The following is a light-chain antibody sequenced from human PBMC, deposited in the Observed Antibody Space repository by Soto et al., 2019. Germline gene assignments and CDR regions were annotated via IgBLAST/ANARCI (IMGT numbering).Light chain of an antibody. J-gene: IGKJ2*01. Sequence: EIVMTQSPATLSVSPGERATLSCRASQSISSDLAWYQQKPGQAPRLLIYGASTRATDIPARISGSGSGTDLNLTISSLQSEDFAVYYCQQYHKWPPQYTFGQGTKLEIK. CDR2: GAS. V-gene: IGKV3-15*01. CDR3: QQYHKWPPQYT. CDR1: QSISSD.